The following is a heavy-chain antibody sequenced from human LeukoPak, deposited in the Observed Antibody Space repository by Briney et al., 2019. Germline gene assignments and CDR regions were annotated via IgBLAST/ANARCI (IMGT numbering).Heavy chain of an antibody. V-gene: IGHV4-59*12. D-gene: IGHD3-22*01. CDR3: ASSGYAFDI. J-gene: IGHJ3*02. CDR1: GGSISSYY. CDR2: IYHSGST. Sequence: SETLSLTCTVSGGSISSYYWSWIRQPPGKGLEWIGYIYHSGSTYYNPSLKSRVTISVDRSKNQFSLKLSSVTAADTAVYYCASSGYAFDIWGQGTMVTVSS.